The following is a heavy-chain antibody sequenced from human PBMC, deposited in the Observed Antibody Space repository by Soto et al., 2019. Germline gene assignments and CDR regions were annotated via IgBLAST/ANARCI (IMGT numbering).Heavy chain of an antibody. CDR2: ISWNSDTI. CDR3: AKDMNWGGMTTIHYFDS. Sequence: EVQLVESGGGLVQPGRSLRLSCAASGFTVDDYAMHWVRQAPGKGLEWVSGISWNSDTIDYADSVKGRLTISRDNAKSSLFLQMNSLRPDDTALYYCAKDMNWGGMTTIHYFDSWGQGTLVTVSS. CDR1: GFTVDDYA. V-gene: IGHV3-9*01. J-gene: IGHJ4*02. D-gene: IGHD4-17*01.